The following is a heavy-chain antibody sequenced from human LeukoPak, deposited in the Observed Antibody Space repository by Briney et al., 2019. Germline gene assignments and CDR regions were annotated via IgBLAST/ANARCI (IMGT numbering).Heavy chain of an antibody. J-gene: IGHJ4*02. CDR1: GGSISSYY. CDR3: ARDETYSDVWSGSAGGGKGNYLDY. D-gene: IGHD3-3*01. Sequence: SETLSLTCTVSGGSISSYYWGWMRQPPGKGLECIGRIYHRGRTHYNPSLKSRVIISVDTSKNYFSLKLSSVTAADTAMYYCARDETYSDVWSGSAGGGKGNYLDYWGQGILVTVSS. V-gene: IGHV4-38-2*02. CDR2: IYHRGRT.